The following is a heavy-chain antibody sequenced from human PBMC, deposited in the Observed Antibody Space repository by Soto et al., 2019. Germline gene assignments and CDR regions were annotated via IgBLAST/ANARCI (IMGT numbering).Heavy chain of an antibody. CDR3: ARTDIVVVPAAMPDAFDI. J-gene: IGHJ3*02. CDR2: INHSGST. D-gene: IGHD2-2*01. CDR1: GGSFSGYY. V-gene: IGHV4-34*01. Sequence: PSETLSLTCAVYGGSFSGYYWSWIRQPPGNGLEWIGEINHSGSTNYNPSLKSRVTISVDTSKNQFSLKLSSVTAADTAVYYCARTDIVVVPAAMPDAFDIWGQGTMVTVSS.